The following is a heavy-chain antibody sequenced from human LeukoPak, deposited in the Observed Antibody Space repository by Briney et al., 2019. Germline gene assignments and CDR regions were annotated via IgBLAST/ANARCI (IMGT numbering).Heavy chain of an antibody. CDR1: ESTFSTYS. D-gene: IGHD1-26*01. Sequence: GGSLRLSCTASESTFSTYSMSWVRQAPGKRLEWISYISGSSATIYYADSVKGRFTISRDNARNSLFLQMNSLRDEDTAVYYCARAGSYYPGYYFDCWGQGTLVTVSS. V-gene: IGHV3-48*02. J-gene: IGHJ4*02. CDR2: ISGSSATI. CDR3: ARAGSYYPGYYFDC.